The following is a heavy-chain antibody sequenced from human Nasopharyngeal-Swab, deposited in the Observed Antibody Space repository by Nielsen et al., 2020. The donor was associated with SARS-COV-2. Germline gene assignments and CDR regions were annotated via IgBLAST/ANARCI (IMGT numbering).Heavy chain of an antibody. CDR3: AREKSIDEVRVTAMPYYFDY. D-gene: IGHD2-21*02. V-gene: IGHV3-30-3*01. CDR2: ISYDGSNK. J-gene: IGHJ4*02. Sequence: SCAASGFTLSSYAMHWARQAPGKGQEWAAVISYDGSNKYYADSVKGRVTISRDNSKNTLYLQMNSLRAEDMAVYYCAREKSIDEVRVTAMPYYFDYWGQGTLVTVSS. CDR1: GFTLSSYA.